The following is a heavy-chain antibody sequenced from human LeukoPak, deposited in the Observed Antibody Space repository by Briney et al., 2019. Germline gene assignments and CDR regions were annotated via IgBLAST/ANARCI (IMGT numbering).Heavy chain of an antibody. Sequence: ASVQVSCKPSRYTFTDYSVYSVRQVPGQGLEWMGWINPYSGGTNYAQKFQGRVTMTRDTSISTAYMDLSSLRSDDTAVYYCARVVMAGDGAFHIWGQGTVVTVSS. CDR2: INPYSGGT. V-gene: IGHV1-2*02. CDR3: ARVVMAGDGAFHI. J-gene: IGHJ3*02. D-gene: IGHD2-21*01. CDR1: RYTFTDYS.